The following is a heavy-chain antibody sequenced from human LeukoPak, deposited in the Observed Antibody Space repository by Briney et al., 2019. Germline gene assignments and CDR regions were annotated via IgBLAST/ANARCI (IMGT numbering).Heavy chain of an antibody. CDR3: ARTTMTSMTYYFDF. D-gene: IGHD3-22*01. V-gene: IGHV2-70*04. CDR2: IDWDDDK. J-gene: IGHJ4*02. Sequence: SGPTLVNPTQTLTLTCTFSGFSLSTRGMRVSWIRQPPGKALEWLARIDWDDDKFYSTSLKTRLSISKDTSKNQVVLTMTNMDPVDTATYYCARTTMTSMTYYFDFWGQGTLVTVFS. CDR1: GFSLSTRGMR.